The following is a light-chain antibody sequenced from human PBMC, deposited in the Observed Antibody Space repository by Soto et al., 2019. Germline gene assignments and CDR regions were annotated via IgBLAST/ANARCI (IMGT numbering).Light chain of an antibody. CDR3: NSFTTSSTLV. Sequence: QSALTQPASVSGSPGQSITISCTGTSSDVGAYNYVSWCQHHPGKAPKLMIYDVSNRPSGVSNRFSGSKSGNTASLTISGLQAEDEADYYCNSFTTSSTLVFGGGTKLTVL. J-gene: IGLJ2*01. V-gene: IGLV2-14*03. CDR2: DVS. CDR1: SSDVGAYNY.